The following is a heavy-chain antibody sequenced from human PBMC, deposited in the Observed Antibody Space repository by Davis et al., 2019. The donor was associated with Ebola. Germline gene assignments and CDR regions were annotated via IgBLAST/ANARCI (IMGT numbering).Heavy chain of an antibody. J-gene: IGHJ4*02. V-gene: IGHV1-69*10. D-gene: IGHD3-22*01. Sequence: SVKVSCKASGGTFSSYAISWVRQAPGQGLEWMGGIIPILGIANYAQKFQGRVTITADESTSTAYMELSSLRSEDTAVYYCARSLWGVVVTTPRPYYFDYWGQGTLVTVSS. CDR3: ARSLWGVVVTTPRPYYFDY. CDR2: IIPILGIA. CDR1: GGTFSSYA.